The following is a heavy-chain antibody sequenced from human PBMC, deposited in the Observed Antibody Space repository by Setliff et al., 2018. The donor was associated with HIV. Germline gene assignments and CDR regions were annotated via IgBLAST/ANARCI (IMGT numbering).Heavy chain of an antibody. Sequence: GASVKVSCKASGYTFTGYYMHWVRQAPGQGLEWMGRINPNSGGTNYAQKFQGRVTMTMDTSISTAYMELSSLRSEDTAVYYCARGRKYLTTVTSSYFYYMDVWGKGTTVTVSS. J-gene: IGHJ6*03. V-gene: IGHV1-2*06. CDR1: GYTFTGYY. CDR2: INPNSGGT. D-gene: IGHD4-4*01. CDR3: ARGRKYLTTVTSSYFYYMDV.